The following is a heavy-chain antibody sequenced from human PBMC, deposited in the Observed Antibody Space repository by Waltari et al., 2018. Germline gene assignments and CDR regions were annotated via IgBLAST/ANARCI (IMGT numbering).Heavy chain of an antibody. CDR3: ARDTTVVKNYYGMDV. Sequence: EVQLVESGGGLIQPGGSLRLSCAASGFTVSSNYMSWVRQAPGKGLGWVSVIYSGGSTYYADSVKGRFTISRDNSKNTLYLQMNSLRAEDTAVYYCARDTTVVKNYYGMDVWGQGTTVTVSS. CDR1: GFTVSSNY. CDR2: IYSGGST. V-gene: IGHV3-53*01. J-gene: IGHJ6*02. D-gene: IGHD2-15*01.